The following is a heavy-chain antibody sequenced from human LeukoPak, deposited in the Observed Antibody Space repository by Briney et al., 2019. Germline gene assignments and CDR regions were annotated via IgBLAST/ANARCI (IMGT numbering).Heavy chain of an antibody. CDR1: GGSISSYY. D-gene: IGHD3-3*01. Sequence: SETLSLTCTVSGGSISSYYWSWIRQPAGKGLEWIGRIYTSGSTNYNPSLKSRVTMSVDTSKNQFSLKLSSVTAADTAVYYCARDRMSIFGVVPFDYWGQGTLVTVSS. CDR3: ARDRMSIFGVVPFDY. CDR2: IYTSGST. V-gene: IGHV4-4*07. J-gene: IGHJ4*02.